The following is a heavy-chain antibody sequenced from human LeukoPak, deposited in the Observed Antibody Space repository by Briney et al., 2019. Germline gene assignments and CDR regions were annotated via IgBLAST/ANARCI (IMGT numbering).Heavy chain of an antibody. J-gene: IGHJ6*02. CDR3: AREPNGYFYGAIYYYFGLDV. D-gene: IGHD4/OR15-4a*01. CDR1: GFIFSDYT. CDR2: IDYSSTTI. V-gene: IGHV3-48*02. Sequence: GGSLRLSCAASGFIFSDYTMTWVRQAPGKGLEWLSYIDYSSTTIYYADSVKGRFTISRDNAKNSLYLHLNSLRDEDTAVYFCAREPNGYFYGAIYYYFGLDVWGQGTTVTVSS.